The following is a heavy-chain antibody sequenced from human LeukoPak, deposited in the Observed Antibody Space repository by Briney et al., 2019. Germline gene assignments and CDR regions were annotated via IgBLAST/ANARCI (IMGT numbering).Heavy chain of an antibody. CDR3: ARALSIAVAGTVDY. Sequence: SETLSLTCAVYGGSFSGYYWSWIRQPPGKGLEWIGEINHSGSTNYNPSLKSRVTISVDRSKNQFSLKLSSVTAADTAVYYCARALSIAVAGTVDYWGQGTLVTVSS. J-gene: IGHJ4*02. D-gene: IGHD6-19*01. CDR2: INHSGST. V-gene: IGHV4-34*01. CDR1: GGSFSGYY.